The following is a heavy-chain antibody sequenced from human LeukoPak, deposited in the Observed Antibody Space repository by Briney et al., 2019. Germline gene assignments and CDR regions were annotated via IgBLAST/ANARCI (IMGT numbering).Heavy chain of an antibody. CDR2: IYYSGST. J-gene: IGHJ5*02. CDR1: GGSISSYY. D-gene: IGHD6-13*01. Sequence: SETLSLXCTVSGGSISSYYWSWIRQPPGKGLEWIGYIYYSGSTNYNPSLKSRVTISVDTSKNQFSLKLSSVTAADTAVYYCARDTPGRIAAAGTGGWFDPWGQGTLVTVSS. CDR3: ARDTPGRIAAAGTGGWFDP. V-gene: IGHV4-59*01.